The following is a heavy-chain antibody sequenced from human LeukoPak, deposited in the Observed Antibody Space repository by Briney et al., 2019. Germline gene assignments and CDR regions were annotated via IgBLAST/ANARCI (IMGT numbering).Heavy chain of an antibody. D-gene: IGHD5-12*01. CDR2: ISAYNGNT. CDR1: GYTFTSYG. Sequence: ASVKVSCKASGYTFTSYGISWVRQAPGQGLEWMGWISAYNGNTNSAQKLQGRVTMTTDTSTTTAYMELRSLRSDDTAVYYCARDRGYSGYDTNFDYWGQGTLVTVSS. J-gene: IGHJ4*02. V-gene: IGHV1-18*01. CDR3: ARDRGYSGYDTNFDY.